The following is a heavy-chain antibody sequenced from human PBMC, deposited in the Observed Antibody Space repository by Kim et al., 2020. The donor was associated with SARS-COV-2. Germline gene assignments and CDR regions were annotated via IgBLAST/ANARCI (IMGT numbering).Heavy chain of an antibody. Sequence: SETLSLTCTVSGGPLSSYYWSWIRQPPGKGLEWIGFIYRSVTTTYNPALKSRVTICVDRSKSQPFSLKMTSLSAADTAVYYCARALAGSRGNLPLACRGQGSLVTVAA. CDR2: IYRSVTT. J-gene: IGHJ4*02. CDR3: ARALAGSRGNLPLAC. V-gene: IGHV4-4*08. D-gene: IGHD3-22*01. CDR1: GGPLSSYY.